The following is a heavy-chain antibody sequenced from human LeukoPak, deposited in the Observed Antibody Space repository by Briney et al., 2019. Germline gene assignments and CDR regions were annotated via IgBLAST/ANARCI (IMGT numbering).Heavy chain of an antibody. CDR3: ARGTPTSGEERYYYYYYYMDV. D-gene: IGHD5-24*01. CDR2: IYYSGST. Sequence: PETLSLTCTVSGGSISSSSYYWGWIRQPPGKGLEWIGSIYYSGSTYYNPSLKSRVTISVDTSKNQFSLKLSSVTAADTAVYYCARGTPTSGEERYYYYYYYMDVWGKGTTVTVSS. V-gene: IGHV4-39*07. CDR1: GGSISSSSYY. J-gene: IGHJ6*03.